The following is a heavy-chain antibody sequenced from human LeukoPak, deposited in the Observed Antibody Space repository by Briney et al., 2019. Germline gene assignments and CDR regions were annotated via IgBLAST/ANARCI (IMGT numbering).Heavy chain of an antibody. Sequence: SVKVSCKESGGTFSSYTISWVRQAPGQGLEWMGEIIHILGIANYAQKFEGRDTINADKTRSTASIELSSLRSEDTAVYYSARDGYSRSLNRYNWFDPWGQGTLVTVSS. CDR3: ARDGYSRSLNRYNWFDP. D-gene: IGHD6-13*01. CDR1: GGTFSSYT. CDR2: IIHILGIA. V-gene: IGHV1-69*10. J-gene: IGHJ5*02.